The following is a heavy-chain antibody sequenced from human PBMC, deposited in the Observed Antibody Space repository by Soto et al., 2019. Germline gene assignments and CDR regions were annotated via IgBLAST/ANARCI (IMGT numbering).Heavy chain of an antibody. CDR1: GFTFSSYG. D-gene: IGHD3-22*01. CDR2: IAYDGSKK. J-gene: IGHJ2*01. V-gene: IGHV3-30-3*01. CDR3: ARESGDRYYYDSSGYYYRYFDL. Sequence: QVQLVESGGGVVQPGRSLRLSCAASGFTFSSYGMHWVRQAPGKGLEWVAVIAYDGSKKYYADSVKGRFTISRDNSKNTLYLQMNSLRVEDTAVYYCARESGDRYYYDSSGYYYRYFDLWGRGTLVTVSS.